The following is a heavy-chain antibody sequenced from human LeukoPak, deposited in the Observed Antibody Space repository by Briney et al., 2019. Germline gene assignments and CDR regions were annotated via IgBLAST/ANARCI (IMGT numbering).Heavy chain of an antibody. D-gene: IGHD3-22*01. CDR2: ISGSGGST. J-gene: IGHJ3*02. CDR1: GFTFSSYA. CDR3: AKDLTRITMIVVVTPHAFDI. V-gene: IGHV3-23*01. Sequence: PGGSLRLSCAASGFTFSSYAMSWVRQAPGKGLEWVSAISGSGGSTYYADSVKGRFTISRDNSKNTLYLQMNSLRAEDTAVYYCAKDLTRITMIVVVTPHAFDIWGQGTMVTVSS.